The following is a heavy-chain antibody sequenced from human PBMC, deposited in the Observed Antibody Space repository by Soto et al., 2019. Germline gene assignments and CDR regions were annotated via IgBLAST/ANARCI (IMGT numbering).Heavy chain of an antibody. V-gene: IGHV3-33*01. CDR1: GFTFSSYG. CDR2: IWYDGSNK. J-gene: IGHJ4*02. D-gene: IGHD1-26*01. CDR3: ARGVGLIDY. Sequence: QVQLVESGGGVVQPGRSLRLSCAASGFTFSSYGMHWVRQAPGKGLEWVAGIWYDGSNKYYADSVKGRFTISRDNSKNTLYLQMNSLRAEDTAVYYCARGVGLIDYWGQGTLVTVSS.